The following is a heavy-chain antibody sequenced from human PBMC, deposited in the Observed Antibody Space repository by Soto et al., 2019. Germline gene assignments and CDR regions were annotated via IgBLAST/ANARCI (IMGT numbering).Heavy chain of an antibody. Sequence: QVQLVESGGGVVQPGRSLRLSCVASGFTFYNYGMHWGRQAPGKGLEWVAAIWPDGDIEHYPDSVKGRFTIYRDNSRNTLYLQRNSLRAEDTDMYYCAKVGIVATTQMGWFDPWGQGTLVIVSS. CDR2: IWPDGDIE. D-gene: IGHD1-26*01. CDR3: AKVGIVATTQMGWFDP. J-gene: IGHJ5*02. CDR1: GFTFYNYG. V-gene: IGHV3-33*06.